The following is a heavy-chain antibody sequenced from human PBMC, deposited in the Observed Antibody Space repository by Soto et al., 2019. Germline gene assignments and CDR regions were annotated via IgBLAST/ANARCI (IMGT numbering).Heavy chain of an antibody. Sequence: QVQLVQSGAEVRQPASSVKVSCKTSGGTFSSYAISWVRQAPGQGLEWMGGIVPIVDTSTYAQKFQGRVTITADESTRKAYMELRSMRSDETAIYYCVRVVAIPGYPDNWGQGTLVTVSS. CDR1: GGTFSSYA. J-gene: IGHJ4*02. D-gene: IGHD5-12*01. CDR2: IVPIVDTS. V-gene: IGHV1-69*12. CDR3: VRVVAIPGYPDN.